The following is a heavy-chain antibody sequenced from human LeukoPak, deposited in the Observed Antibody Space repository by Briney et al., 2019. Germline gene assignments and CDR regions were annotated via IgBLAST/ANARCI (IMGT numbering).Heavy chain of an antibody. CDR1: GYTFTSYD. D-gene: IGHD1-26*01. Sequence: GASVKVSCKASGYTFTSYDINWVRQATGQGLEWMGWMNPNSGNTGYAQKFQGRVTITRNTSISTAYMELSSLRSEDTAVYYCARGGRWWELLSPDDAFDIWGQGTMVTVSS. CDR2: MNPNSGNT. CDR3: ARGGRWWELLSPDDAFDI. V-gene: IGHV1-8*01. J-gene: IGHJ3*02.